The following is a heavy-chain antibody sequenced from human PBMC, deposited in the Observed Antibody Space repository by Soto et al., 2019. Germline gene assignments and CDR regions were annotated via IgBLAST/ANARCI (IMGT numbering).Heavy chain of an antibody. CDR3: ARCRAPYYYYGMDV. Sequence: QVPLVQSGAEVKKPGASVKVSCKASGYTFTSYAMHWVRQAPGQRLEWMGWINAGNGNTKYSQKFQGRVTITRDTSASTAYMELSSLRSEDTAVYYCARCRAPYYYYGMDVWGQGTTVTVSS. CDR2: INAGNGNT. CDR1: GYTFTSYA. V-gene: IGHV1-3*01. D-gene: IGHD2-15*01. J-gene: IGHJ6*02.